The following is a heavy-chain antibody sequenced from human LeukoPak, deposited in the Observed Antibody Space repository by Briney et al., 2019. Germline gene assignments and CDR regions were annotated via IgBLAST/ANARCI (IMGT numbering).Heavy chain of an antibody. Sequence: GGSLRLSCVASGFTFSSYAMHWVRQAPGKGLEYVSTISNNGGSTYYANSVKGRFTISRDNSKNTLSLQMGSLRAKDKAVYYCARGDSGSHLDYWGKGSLVTVSS. CDR1: GFTFSSYA. CDR2: ISNNGGST. CDR3: ARGDSGSHLDY. D-gene: IGHD1-26*01. J-gene: IGHJ4*02. V-gene: IGHV3-64*01.